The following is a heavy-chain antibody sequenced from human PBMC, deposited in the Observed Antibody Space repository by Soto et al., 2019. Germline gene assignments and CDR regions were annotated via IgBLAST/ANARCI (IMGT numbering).Heavy chain of an antibody. V-gene: IGHV3-30*03. D-gene: IGHD6-19*01. Sequence: HPGGSLRLSCAASGFTFSSYGMHWVRQAPGKGLEWVAVISYDGSNKYYADSVKGRFTISRDNSKNTLYLQMNSLRAEDTAVYYYARDSGGNIAVAPPDYWGQGTLVTVSS. CDR3: ARDSGGNIAVAPPDY. J-gene: IGHJ4*02. CDR1: GFTFSSYG. CDR2: ISYDGSNK.